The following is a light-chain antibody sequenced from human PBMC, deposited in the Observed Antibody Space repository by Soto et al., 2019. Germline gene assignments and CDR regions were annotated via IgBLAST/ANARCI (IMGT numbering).Light chain of an antibody. J-gene: IGKJ1*01. CDR3: QQYDNWPWT. Sequence: IVMTQSAATLSVSPGGRATLSCRASQTISGTLAWYQQKTGQAPRLLIHGASTRAPGFPARFSGSGYGTDFNLTISSLQSEDFAVYYCQQYDNWPWTFGQGTKVDIK. V-gene: IGKV3-15*01. CDR2: GAS. CDR1: QTISGT.